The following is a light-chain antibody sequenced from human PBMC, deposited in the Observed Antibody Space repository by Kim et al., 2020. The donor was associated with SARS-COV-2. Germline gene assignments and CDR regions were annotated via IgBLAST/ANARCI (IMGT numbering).Light chain of an antibody. CDR2: AAS. J-gene: IGKJ1*01. V-gene: IGKV1-9*01. CDR3: QQLNSYPRT. Sequence: ASVGDRVPITCRASQDISSYLAWYQQNPGKAPGLLIYAASALQSGVPSRFSGSGSGTDFTLTISSLQPEDFATYYCQQLNSYPRTFGQGTKVDIK. CDR1: QDISSY.